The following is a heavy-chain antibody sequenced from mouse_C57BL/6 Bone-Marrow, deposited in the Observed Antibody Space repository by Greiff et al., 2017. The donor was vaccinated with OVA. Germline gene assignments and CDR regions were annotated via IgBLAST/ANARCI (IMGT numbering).Heavy chain of an antibody. J-gene: IGHJ2*01. V-gene: IGHV1-55*01. D-gene: IGHD1-1*01. Sequence: QVQLQQPGAELVKPGASVKMSCKASGYTFTSYWITWVKQRPGQGLEWIGEIYPGSGSTNYNEKFKGKATLTVDTSSSTAYMQLSSLTSEDSAVYYCARTYYYYDCSWDYWGRGTALTVSS. CDR2: IYPGSGST. CDR1: GYTFTSYW. CDR3: ARTYYYYDCSWDY.